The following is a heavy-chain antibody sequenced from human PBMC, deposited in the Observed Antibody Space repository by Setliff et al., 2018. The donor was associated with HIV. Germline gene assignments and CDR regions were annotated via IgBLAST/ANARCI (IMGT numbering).Heavy chain of an antibody. CDR2: IYYSGNT. V-gene: IGHV4-39*01. D-gene: IGHD2-15*01. CDR3: ARVVDADYLDY. CDR1: GGSISSSSYY. Sequence: PSETLSLTCTVSGGSISSSSYYWGWIRQPPGKGLEWIGTIYYSGNTYYNPSLKSRVTISVDTSKNQFSLKLNSVTAADTAMYYCARVVDADYLDYWGQGTPVTVSS. J-gene: IGHJ4*02.